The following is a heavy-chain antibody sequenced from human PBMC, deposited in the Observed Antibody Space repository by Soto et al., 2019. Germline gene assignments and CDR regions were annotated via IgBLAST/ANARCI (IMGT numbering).Heavy chain of an antibody. CDR3: ARGGEAVAGTGFDY. Sequence: ASVKVSCKASGYTFTGYYMHWVRQAPGQGLEWMGWINPNSGGTNYAQKFQGWVTMTRDTSISTAYMELSRLRSDDTAVYYCARGGEAVAGTGFDYWGQGTLVTVSS. CDR1: GYTFTGYY. J-gene: IGHJ4*02. CDR2: INPNSGGT. D-gene: IGHD6-19*01. V-gene: IGHV1-2*04.